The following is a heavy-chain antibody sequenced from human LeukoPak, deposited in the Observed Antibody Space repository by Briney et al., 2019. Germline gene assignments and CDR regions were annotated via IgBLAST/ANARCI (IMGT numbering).Heavy chain of an antibody. CDR1: GFTFSNYG. Sequence: GGSLRLSCTASGFTFSNYGMHRVRQAPGKGLEWVAVIWYDGSKKYYADSVKGRFTISRDNSKNTLYLQMDSLRAEDTAVYHCARYNTGSVDYWGQGTLVTVSS. D-gene: IGHD1-14*01. CDR3: ARYNTGSVDY. J-gene: IGHJ4*02. CDR2: IWYDGSKK. V-gene: IGHV3-33*01.